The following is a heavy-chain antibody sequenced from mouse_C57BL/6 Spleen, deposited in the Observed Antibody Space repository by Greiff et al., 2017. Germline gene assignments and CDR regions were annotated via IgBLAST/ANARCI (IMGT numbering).Heavy chain of an antibody. CDR2: IYPSDSET. J-gene: IGHJ4*01. CDR3: ARYNWAYAMDY. Sequence: QVQLQQPGAELVRPGSSVKLSCKASGYTFTSYWMDWVKQRPGQGLEWIGNIYPSDSETHYNQKFKDKATLTVDKSSSTAYMQLSSLTSEDSAVXYCARYNWAYAMDYWGQGTSVTVSS. D-gene: IGHD4-1*02. CDR1: GYTFTSYW. V-gene: IGHV1-61*01.